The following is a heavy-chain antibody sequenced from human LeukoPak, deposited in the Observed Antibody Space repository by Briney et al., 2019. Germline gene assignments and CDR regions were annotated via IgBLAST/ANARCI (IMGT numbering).Heavy chain of an antibody. Sequence: PGGSLRLSCVASGFSFSGYGMHWVRQAPGKGLEWVAFIRYDGSNKYYADSVKGRFTISRDNSKNTLYLQMNSLRAEDTAVYYCAKDYGYYDILTGYPPTGDYWGQGTLVTVSS. CDR1: GFSFSGYG. J-gene: IGHJ4*02. CDR3: AKDYGYYDILTGYPPTGDY. D-gene: IGHD3-9*01. V-gene: IGHV3-30*02. CDR2: IRYDGSNK.